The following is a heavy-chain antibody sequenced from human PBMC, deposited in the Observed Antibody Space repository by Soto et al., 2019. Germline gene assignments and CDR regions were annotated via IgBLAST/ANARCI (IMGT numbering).Heavy chain of an antibody. D-gene: IGHD6-19*01. CDR1: GGSVSSGSYY. CDR3: ARVHVMVVAGSTFDY. Sequence: KPSEILSLTCTVSGGSVSSGSYYWSWIRQPPGKGPEWIASIYHGGTTFYNPSLKSRITISVDTSNNQFSLKLTSVTAADTAVYYCARVHVMVVAGSTFDYWGHGTLVTVSS. CDR2: IYHGGTT. J-gene: IGHJ4*01. V-gene: IGHV4-39*07.